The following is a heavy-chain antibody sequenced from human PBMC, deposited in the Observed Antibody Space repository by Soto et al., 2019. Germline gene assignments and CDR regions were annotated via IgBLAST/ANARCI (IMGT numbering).Heavy chain of an antibody. CDR1: GGSFSGYY. CDR2: INHSGST. V-gene: IGHV4-34*01. Sequence: SETLSLTCAVYGGSFSGYYWSWIRQPPGKGLEWIGEINHSGSTNYNPSLKSRVTISVDTSKNQFSLKLSSVTAADTAVYYCAGRDGYNLRNKYYYYGMDVWGQGTTVTVSS. J-gene: IGHJ6*02. D-gene: IGHD5-12*01. CDR3: AGRDGYNLRNKYYYYGMDV.